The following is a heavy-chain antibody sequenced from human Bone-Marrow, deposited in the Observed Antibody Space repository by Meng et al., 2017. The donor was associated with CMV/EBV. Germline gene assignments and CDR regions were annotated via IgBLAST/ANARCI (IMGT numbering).Heavy chain of an antibody. Sequence: GGSLRLSCAASGFTFSSYAMHWVRQAPDKVLEWVAVISYDGSNKYYADSVKGRFTISRDNSKNTLYLQMISLRAEDTAVYYCARDLGDIVVVPDAIPRNYYYYYGMDVWGQGTTVTVSS. D-gene: IGHD2-2*02. CDR2: ISYDGSNK. J-gene: IGHJ6*02. V-gene: IGHV3-30-3*01. CDR1: GFTFSSYA. CDR3: ARDLGDIVVVPDAIPRNYYYYYGMDV.